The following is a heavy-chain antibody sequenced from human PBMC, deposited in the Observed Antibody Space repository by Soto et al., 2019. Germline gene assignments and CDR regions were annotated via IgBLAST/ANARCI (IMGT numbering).Heavy chain of an antibody. V-gene: IGHV3-33*01. J-gene: IGHJ6*02. CDR3: ARDYYGSGSYSMDV. Sequence: GGSLRLSCAASGFTFSSYGMHWVRQAPGKGLEWVAVIWYDGSNKYYADSVKGRFTISRDNSKNTLYLQMNSLRAEDTAVYYCARDYYGSGSYSMDVWGQGTTVTVSS. CDR2: IWYDGSNK. D-gene: IGHD3-10*01. CDR1: GFTFSSYG.